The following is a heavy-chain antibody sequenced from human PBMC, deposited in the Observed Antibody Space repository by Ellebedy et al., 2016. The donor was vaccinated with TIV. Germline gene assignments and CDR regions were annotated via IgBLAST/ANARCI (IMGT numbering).Heavy chain of an antibody. CDR1: GFTFSSYA. Sequence: GESLKISCAASGFTFSSYAMTWVRQAPGRGLEWVSAISGSGGTTYYADSLKGRFTISRDNSKNTLYLQMNSLRAEDTAVYYCAKGQLYCDYWGQGTLVTVSS. D-gene: IGHD3-10*01. J-gene: IGHJ4*02. V-gene: IGHV3-23*01. CDR3: AKGQLYCDY. CDR2: ISGSGGTT.